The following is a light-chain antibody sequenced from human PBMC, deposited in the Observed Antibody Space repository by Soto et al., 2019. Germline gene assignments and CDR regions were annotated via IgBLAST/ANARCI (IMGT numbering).Light chain of an antibody. J-gene: IGKJ1*01. V-gene: IGKV3-15*01. CDR3: QEYKNWPPET. Sequence: EIVMTQSPATLSVSPGESATLSCRASQSVSSNLAWYQQRPGQAPRLLIYGASTRATGIPARFSGSGSGTEFTLTISSLQSEDFALYYCQEYKNWPPETFGQGTKVEIK. CDR2: GAS. CDR1: QSVSSN.